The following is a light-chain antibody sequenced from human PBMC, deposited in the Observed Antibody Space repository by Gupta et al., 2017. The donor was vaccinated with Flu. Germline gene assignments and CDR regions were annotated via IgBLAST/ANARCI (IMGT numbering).Light chain of an antibody. CDR1: NIGSKS. V-gene: IGLV3-21*02. CDR3: QVWESGRDPVG. CDR2: NAG. Sequence: SNVLTQPPSVSVAPGQTARMTCGGNNIGSKSVHWYQQAPGQAPVLVLSNAGDRPSGIPERFSGSKSGNTATLTISRVEAGDEADYFCQVWESGRDPVGFGGGTKLTVL. J-gene: IGLJ2*01.